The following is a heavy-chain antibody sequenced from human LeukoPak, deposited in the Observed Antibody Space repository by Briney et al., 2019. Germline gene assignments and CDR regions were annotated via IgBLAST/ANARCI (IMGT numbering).Heavy chain of an antibody. J-gene: IGHJ4*02. V-gene: IGHV3-30-3*01. CDR1: GFTFSYYT. Sequence: GGSLRLSCAASGFTFSYYTMHGVRQAPGKGLEWVAVISYDGSNEYYADSVKGRFTISRDNSKNTLYLQMNSLRVEDTAVYYCARVLNYYDSSGYYFSYWGQGTLVTVSS. CDR2: ISYDGSNE. CDR3: ARVLNYYDSSGYYFSY. D-gene: IGHD3-22*01.